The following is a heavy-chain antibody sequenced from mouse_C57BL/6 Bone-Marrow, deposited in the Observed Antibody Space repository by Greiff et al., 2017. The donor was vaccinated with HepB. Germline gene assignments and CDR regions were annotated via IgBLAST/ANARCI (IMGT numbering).Heavy chain of an antibody. CDR3: ARLYDYDGYYYAMDY. D-gene: IGHD2-4*01. Sequence: VMLQQSGPELVKPGASVKISCKASGYAFSSSWMNWVKQRPGKGLEWIGRIYPGDGDTNYNGKFKGKATLTADKSSSTAYMQLSSLTSEDSAVYFCARLYDYDGYYYAMDYWGQGTSVTVSS. CDR2: IYPGDGDT. J-gene: IGHJ4*01. V-gene: IGHV1-82*01. CDR1: GYAFSSSW.